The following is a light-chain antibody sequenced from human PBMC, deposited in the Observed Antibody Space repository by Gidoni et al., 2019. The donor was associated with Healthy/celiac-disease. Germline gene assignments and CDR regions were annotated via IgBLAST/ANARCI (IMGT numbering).Light chain of an antibody. V-gene: IGKV1-39*01. CDR3: QQSYSTPHT. CDR2: AAS. Sequence: DIQMTKSPSSLSASVGDRVTITFRASQSISSYLNWYQQKPGKAPKLQIYAASSLQSGVPSRFSGSGSGTDFTLTSSSLQPEDFATYYCQQSYSTPHTFGQGTKLEIK. CDR1: QSISSY. J-gene: IGKJ2*01.